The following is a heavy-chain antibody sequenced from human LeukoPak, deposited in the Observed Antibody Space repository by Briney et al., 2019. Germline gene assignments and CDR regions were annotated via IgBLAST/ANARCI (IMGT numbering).Heavy chain of an antibody. V-gene: IGHV3-30*18. CDR3: AKIDPPPPNTYYYDSSGYRDAFDI. Sequence: PGGSLRLSCAASGFTLSNYWMSWVRQAPGKGLEWVAVISYDGSNKYYADSVKGRFTISRDNSKNTLYLQMNSLRAEDTAVYYCAKIDPPPPNTYYYDSSGYRDAFDIWGQGTMVTVSS. CDR2: ISYDGSNK. CDR1: GFTLSNYW. J-gene: IGHJ3*02. D-gene: IGHD3-22*01.